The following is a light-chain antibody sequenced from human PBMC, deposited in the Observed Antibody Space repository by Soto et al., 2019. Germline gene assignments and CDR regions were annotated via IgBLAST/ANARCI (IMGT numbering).Light chain of an antibody. Sequence: QSPSSLSASVGDRVTITCRASQSIVTYLNWYLQKPGKAPKLLIYAASNLQSGVPSRFSGSGSGTDFTLTISSLQPEDFATYFCQQSYSTPPWTFGQGTKVDIK. CDR3: QQSYSTPPWT. V-gene: IGKV1-39*01. J-gene: IGKJ1*01. CDR2: AAS. CDR1: QSIVTY.